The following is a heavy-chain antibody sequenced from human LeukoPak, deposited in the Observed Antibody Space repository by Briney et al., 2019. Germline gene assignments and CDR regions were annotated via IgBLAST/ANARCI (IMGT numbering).Heavy chain of an antibody. CDR1: GGSISSGSYY. Sequence: SETLSLTCTVSGGSISSGSYYWSWIRQPAGKGLEWIGRIYTSGSTNYNPSLKSRVTISVDTSKNQFSLKLSSVTAADTAVYYCARGVGIGGYSYGSDFDYWGQGTLVTVSS. CDR3: ARGVGIGGYSYGSDFDY. D-gene: IGHD5-18*01. V-gene: IGHV4-61*02. CDR2: IYTSGST. J-gene: IGHJ4*02.